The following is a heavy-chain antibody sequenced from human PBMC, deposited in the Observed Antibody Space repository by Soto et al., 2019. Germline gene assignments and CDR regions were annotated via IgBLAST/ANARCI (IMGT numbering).Heavy chain of an antibody. V-gene: IGHV4-4*02. CDR2: IYHSGST. D-gene: IGHD1-7*01. J-gene: IGHJ4*02. Sequence: SETLSLTCAVSGGSISSSNWWSWVRQPPGKGLEWIGEIYHSGSTNYNPSLKSRVTISVDKSKNQFSLKLSSVTAADTAVYYCARRVKNWNYYFDYWGQGTLVTVSS. CDR3: ARRVKNWNYYFDY. CDR1: GGSISSSNW.